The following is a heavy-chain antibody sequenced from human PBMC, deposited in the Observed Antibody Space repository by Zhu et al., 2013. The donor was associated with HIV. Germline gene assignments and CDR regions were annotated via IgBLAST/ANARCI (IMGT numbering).Heavy chain of an antibody. CDR2: MNPNSGNT. V-gene: IGHV1-8*01. CDR1: GYTFIDFD. Sequence: QVHLVQSGAEVKKPGATVQVSCTASGYTFIDFDINWVRQAPGQGLEWMGWMNPNSGNTGYAQKFQGRVTITRNTSISTAYMELSSLRSEDTAVYYCASGGSTSDAFDIWGQGTMVTVSS. D-gene: IGHD1-26*01. J-gene: IGHJ3*02. CDR3: ASGGSTSDAFDI.